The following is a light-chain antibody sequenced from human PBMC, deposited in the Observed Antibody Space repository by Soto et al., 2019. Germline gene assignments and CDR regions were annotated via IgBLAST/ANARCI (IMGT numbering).Light chain of an antibody. J-gene: IGLJ2*01. CDR1: SGHSTYI. V-gene: IGLV4-60*02. Sequence: QIVLTQSSSAAASLGSSVKLTCTLSSGHSTYIIAWHQQQPGKAPRYLMKLEGSGSYNKGSGIPDRFSGSSSGADRYLTISNLQFADEADYYCETWDTNVVVFGGGTKVTVL. CDR3: ETWDTNVVV. CDR2: LEGSGSY.